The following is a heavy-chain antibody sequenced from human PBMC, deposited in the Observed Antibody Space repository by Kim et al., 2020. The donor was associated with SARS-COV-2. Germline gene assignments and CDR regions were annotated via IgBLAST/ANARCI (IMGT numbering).Heavy chain of an antibody. CDR3: AKSATTPY. V-gene: IGHV3-23*01. CDR1: GFTFSSSA. J-gene: IGHJ1*01. D-gene: IGHD1-1*01. CDR2: LTGGDGNT. Sequence: GGSLRLSCVASGFTFSSSAMAWVRQAPGKGLEWVSSLTGGDGNTYYADSVKGRFTLSRDNSKNTLFLQMKSLRAEDTAVYYCAKSATTPYWGRGTRVTV.